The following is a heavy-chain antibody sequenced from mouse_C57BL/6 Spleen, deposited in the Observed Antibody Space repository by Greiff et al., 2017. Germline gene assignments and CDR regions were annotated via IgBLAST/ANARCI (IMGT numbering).Heavy chain of an antibody. D-gene: IGHD2-4*01. CDR3: TRKALYYDYWFAY. CDR2: IDPETGGT. V-gene: IGHV1-15*01. Sequence: VKLMESGAELVRPGASVTLSCKASGYTFTDYEMHWVKQTPVHGLEWIGAIDPETGGTAYNQKFKGKAILTADKSSSTAYMELRSLTSEDSAVYYCTRKALYYDYWFAYWGQGTLVTVSA. J-gene: IGHJ3*01. CDR1: GYTFTDYE.